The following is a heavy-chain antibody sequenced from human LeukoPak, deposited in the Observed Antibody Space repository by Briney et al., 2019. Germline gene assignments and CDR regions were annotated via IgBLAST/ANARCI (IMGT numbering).Heavy chain of an antibody. V-gene: IGHV3-74*01. J-gene: IGHJ4*02. D-gene: IGHD1-7*01. CDR3: ARDNNWNYPDY. CDR1: GFTFSNHW. CDR2: ISGDGSST. Sequence: GGSLRLPCAASGFTFSNHWMHWVRHAPGKGLVWVSRISGDGSSTRYADSVKGRFTISRDNAKNTLFLQMNSLRAEDTAVYYCARDNNWNYPDYWGQGTLVTVSS.